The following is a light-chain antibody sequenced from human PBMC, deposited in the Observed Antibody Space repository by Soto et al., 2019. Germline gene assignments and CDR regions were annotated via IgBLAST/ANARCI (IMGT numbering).Light chain of an antibody. V-gene: IGKV3-20*01. CDR3: QQYGSSPLT. CDR1: QSFGSH. Sequence: EIVLTQSPGTLSLSPWERATLSLRASQSFGSHLAWYQQKPGQAPRLLIYGASSRATGIPDRFSGGGSGTDFTLIISRLEPEDFAVYYCQQYGSSPLTFGQGTRLEI. J-gene: IGKJ5*01. CDR2: GAS.